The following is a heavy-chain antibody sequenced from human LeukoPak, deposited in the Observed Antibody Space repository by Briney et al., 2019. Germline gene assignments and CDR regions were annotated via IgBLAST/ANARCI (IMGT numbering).Heavy chain of an antibody. D-gene: IGHD3-22*01. V-gene: IGHV4-59*01. CDR1: GASISSYY. CDR3: ARENPSGYYNRPIDY. Sequence: SETLSLTCTVSGASISSYYWSWIRQPPGKGLEWIGDIYYSGSIKYDPSLKSRVTMSVDTSKNQFSLKLSSVTAADTAIYYCARENPSGYYNRPIDYWGQGTLVTVSS. CDR2: IYYSGSI. J-gene: IGHJ4*02.